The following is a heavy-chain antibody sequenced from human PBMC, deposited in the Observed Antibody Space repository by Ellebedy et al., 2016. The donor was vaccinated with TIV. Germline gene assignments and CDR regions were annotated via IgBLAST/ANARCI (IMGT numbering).Heavy chain of an antibody. D-gene: IGHD2/OR15-2a*01. Sequence: ASVKVSCKASGYKFTSYGISWVRQAPGQGLEWMGWISAFNGDTNYAQKFQGRVNMTTDTFTSQAYMELRSLRSDDTAVYYCARGFYERFDPWGQGTLVTVSS. CDR1: GYKFTSYG. J-gene: IGHJ5*02. CDR2: ISAFNGDT. CDR3: ARGFYERFDP. V-gene: IGHV1-18*04.